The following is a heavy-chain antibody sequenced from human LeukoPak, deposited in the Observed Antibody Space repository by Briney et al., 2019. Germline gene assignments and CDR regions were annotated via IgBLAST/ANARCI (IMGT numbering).Heavy chain of an antibody. V-gene: IGHV4-39*07. Sequence: SETLSLTCTVSGGSISSSSYYWGWIRHPPGKGLEGIGSIYYSGSTNYNPSLKSRVTISVDTSKNQFSLKLSSVTAADTAVYYCASGGVYDSSDIYAGNWFDPWGQGTLVTVSS. D-gene: IGHD3-22*01. CDR1: GGSISSSSYY. J-gene: IGHJ5*02. CDR3: ASGGVYDSSDIYAGNWFDP. CDR2: IYYSGST.